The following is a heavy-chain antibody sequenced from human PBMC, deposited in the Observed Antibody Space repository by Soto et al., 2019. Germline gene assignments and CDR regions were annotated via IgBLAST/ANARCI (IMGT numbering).Heavy chain of an antibody. V-gene: IGHV3-23*01. Sequence: EVQLLESGGGLVQPGGSLSLSCAASGFTFTNYAMSWVRQAPGKGLEWVSAISGGGDTTSYADSVKGRFTVSRDGSKNTLYVQMNSLRAEDTAVYYCAKGRGGSGSLTPRVDFWGQGTLVTVSS. D-gene: IGHD3-10*01. CDR2: ISGGGDTT. J-gene: IGHJ4*02. CDR3: AKGRGGSGSLTPRVDF. CDR1: GFTFTNYA.